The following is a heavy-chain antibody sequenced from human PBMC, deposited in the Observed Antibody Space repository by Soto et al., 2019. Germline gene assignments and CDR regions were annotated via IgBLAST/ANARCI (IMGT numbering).Heavy chain of an antibody. CDR2: INHSGST. D-gene: IGHD2-21*01. V-gene: IGHV4-34*01. CDR1: GGSFSGYY. CDR3: ASRDRVVKGMAAPGDYFDY. J-gene: IGHJ4*02. Sequence: SEALSLTCAVYGGSFSGYYWSWIRQPPGKGLEWIGEINHSGSTNYNPSLKSRVTISVDTSKNQFSLKLSSVTAADTAVYYCASRDRVVKGMAAPGDYFDYWGQGTLVTVSS.